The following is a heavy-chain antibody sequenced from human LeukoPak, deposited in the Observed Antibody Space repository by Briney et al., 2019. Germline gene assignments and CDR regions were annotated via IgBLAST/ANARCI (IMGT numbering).Heavy chain of an antibody. CDR1: GYTFTSYN. Sequence: GAPVKVSCKVSGYTFTSYNIHWLRQAPGQGLEWMGVINPSGDSTTYAQKFQGRVTVTRDTSISTAYMELSRLRSDDTAVYYCAKARSSSGYYPGFDPWGQGTLVTVSS. CDR3: AKARSSSGYYPGFDP. D-gene: IGHD3-22*01. CDR2: INPSGDST. J-gene: IGHJ5*02. V-gene: IGHV1-46*01.